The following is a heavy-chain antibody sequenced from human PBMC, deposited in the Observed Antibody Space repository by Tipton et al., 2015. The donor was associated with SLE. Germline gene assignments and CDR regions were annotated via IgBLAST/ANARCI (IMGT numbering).Heavy chain of an antibody. CDR1: GHSISSGFY. Sequence: LRLTCSVSGHSISSGFYWGWIRQSPGKGLEWIGNFYHRGTTYYNPSLKSRVTISADTSKNQFSLKLSSVTAADTAVYYCARPMGDYWGQGTLVTVSS. CDR3: ARPMGDY. J-gene: IGHJ4*02. V-gene: IGHV4-38-2*01. CDR2: FYHRGTT. D-gene: IGHD3-10*01.